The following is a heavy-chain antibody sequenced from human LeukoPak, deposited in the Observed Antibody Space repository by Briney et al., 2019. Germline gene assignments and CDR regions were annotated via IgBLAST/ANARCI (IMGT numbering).Heavy chain of an antibody. CDR3: ARGRRGRTDDAFDI. J-gene: IGHJ3*02. V-gene: IGHV1-8*01. CDR2: MNPNSGNT. D-gene: IGHD3-16*01. Sequence: SSVKVSCKASGYTFTSYDINWVRQATGQGLEWMGWMNPNSGNTGYAQKFQGRVTMTRNTSISTAYMELSSLRSEDTAVYYCARGRRGRTDDAFDIWGQGTMVTVSS. CDR1: GYTFTSYD.